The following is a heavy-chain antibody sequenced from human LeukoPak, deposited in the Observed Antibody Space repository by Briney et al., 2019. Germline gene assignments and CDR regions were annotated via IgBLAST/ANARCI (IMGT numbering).Heavy chain of an antibody. J-gene: IGHJ4*02. Sequence: GGSLRLSCAASGFTFDDYGMSWVRRAPGKGLEWVSGINWNGGSTGYADSVKGRFTISRDNAKNSLYLQMNSLRAEDTAVYYCARSYYGSGSYYNGPDYWGQGTLVTVSS. CDR1: GFTFDDYG. CDR3: ARSYYGSGSYYNGPDY. CDR2: INWNGGST. V-gene: IGHV3-20*04. D-gene: IGHD3-10*01.